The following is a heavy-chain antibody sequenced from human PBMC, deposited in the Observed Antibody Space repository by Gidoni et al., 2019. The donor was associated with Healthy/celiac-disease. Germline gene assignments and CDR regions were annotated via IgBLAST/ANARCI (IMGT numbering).Heavy chain of an antibody. D-gene: IGHD1-26*01. CDR2: INAGNGNT. V-gene: IGHV1-3*01. CDR1: YG. J-gene: IGHJ2*01. Sequence: YGMHWVRQAPGQRLEWMGWINAGNGNTKYSQKFQGRVTITRETSASTAYMELSSLRSEDTAVYYCARLLVVGASVYFDLWGRGTLVTVSS. CDR3: ARLLVVGASVYFDL.